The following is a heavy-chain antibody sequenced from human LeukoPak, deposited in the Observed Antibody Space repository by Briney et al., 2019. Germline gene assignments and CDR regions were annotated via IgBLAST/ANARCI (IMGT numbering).Heavy chain of an antibody. CDR1: GFPFSSYW. CDR2: INLDGSQK. J-gene: IGHJ4*02. V-gene: IGHV3-7*01. Sequence: GGSLRLSCVASGFPFSSYWMTWVRQAPGKGPEWVANINLDGSQKYYVDPVKGRFTISRDNAENSLYLQMNSLRAEDTALYYCARKRPNYFDYWGQGTLVTVSS. CDR3: ARKRPNYFDY.